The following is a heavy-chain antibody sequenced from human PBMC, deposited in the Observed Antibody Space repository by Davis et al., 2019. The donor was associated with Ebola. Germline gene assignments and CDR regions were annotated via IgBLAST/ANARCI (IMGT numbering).Heavy chain of an antibody. Sequence: ASVKVSCKASGYTFTGYYMHWVRQAPGQGLEWMGRINPNSGGTNYTQKFQGRVTMTRDTSISTAYMELSRLRSDDTAVYYCARDLGYCSGGSCFFSNWFDPWGQGTLVTVSS. D-gene: IGHD2-15*01. CDR2: INPNSGGT. V-gene: IGHV1-2*06. CDR3: ARDLGYCSGGSCFFSNWFDP. J-gene: IGHJ5*02. CDR1: GYTFTGYY.